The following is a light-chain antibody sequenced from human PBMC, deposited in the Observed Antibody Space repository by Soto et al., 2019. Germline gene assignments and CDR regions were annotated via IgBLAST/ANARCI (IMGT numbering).Light chain of an antibody. CDR3: CSYAGSYTYVV. J-gene: IGLJ2*01. CDR1: SSDVGAYNY. Sequence: QLVLTQPRSVSGSPGQSVTISCTGTSSDVGAYNYVSWYQQLPGKAPKLLICDVSRRPSGVPDRFSGSKSGNTASLTISGLQAEDEADYYCCSYAGSYTYVVFGGGTKLTVL. CDR2: DVS. V-gene: IGLV2-11*01.